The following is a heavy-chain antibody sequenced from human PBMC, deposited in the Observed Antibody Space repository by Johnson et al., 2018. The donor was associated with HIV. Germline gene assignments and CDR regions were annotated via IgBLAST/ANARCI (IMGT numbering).Heavy chain of an antibody. CDR1: GFTVSSNY. V-gene: IGHV3-30*02. J-gene: IGHJ3*02. Sequence: QVQLVESGGGLVQPGGSLRLSCAASGFTVSSNYMNWVRQAPGKGLEWVAFIRYDGSNKYYAGSVKGRFTISRDNSKNPLYLQMNSLKTEDTAVYFCTTDHHYYDSGGYYVGDAFDIWGQGTMVTVSS. D-gene: IGHD3-22*01. CDR3: TTDHHYYDSGGYYVGDAFDI. CDR2: IRYDGSNK.